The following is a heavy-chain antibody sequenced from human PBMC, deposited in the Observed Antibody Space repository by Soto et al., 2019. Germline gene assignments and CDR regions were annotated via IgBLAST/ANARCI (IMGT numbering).Heavy chain of an antibody. CDR2: IYYSGST. J-gene: IGHJ3*02. D-gene: IGHD3-22*01. Sequence: PSDTLSLTCTFSGGSISSGGYYWSWIRQHPGKGLEWIGYIYYSGSTYYNPSLKSRVTISVDTSKNQFSLKLSSVTAADTAVYYCARSEMGRDGRADYYDSSGYAFDSWGQGTMVTV. V-gene: IGHV4-31*03. CDR3: ARSEMGRDGRADYYDSSGYAFDS. CDR1: GGSISSGGYY.